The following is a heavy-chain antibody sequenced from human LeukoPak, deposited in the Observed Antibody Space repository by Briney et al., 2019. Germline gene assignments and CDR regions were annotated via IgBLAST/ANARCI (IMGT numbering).Heavy chain of an antibody. J-gene: IGHJ6*02. CDR1: GFTFSTYG. V-gene: IGHV3-30*03. D-gene: IGHD7-27*01. CDR3: ARDLVGELGYGMDV. Sequence: GKSLRLSCAASGFTFSTYGMHWVRQTPGKGLEWVAVISYDGSNKYYADSVKGRFTISRDNSKNTLYLQMNSLRAEDTTVYYCARDLVGELGYGMDVWGQGTTVTVSS. CDR2: ISYDGSNK.